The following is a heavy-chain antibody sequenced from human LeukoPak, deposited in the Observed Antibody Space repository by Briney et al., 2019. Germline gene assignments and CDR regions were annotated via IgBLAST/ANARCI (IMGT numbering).Heavy chain of an antibody. J-gene: IGHJ3*01. CDR2: IYYSGST. V-gene: IGHV4-39*01. Sequence: PSETLSLTCTVSGGSISSSSYYWGWIRQPPGKGLEWIGSIYYSGSTYYNPSLKSRVTISVDTSKNQFSLKLSSVTAADTAVYYCARRRYYYDSSGSIGPHSLWGQGTMVTVSS. D-gene: IGHD3-22*01. CDR1: GGSISSSSYY. CDR3: ARRRYYYDSSGSIGPHSL.